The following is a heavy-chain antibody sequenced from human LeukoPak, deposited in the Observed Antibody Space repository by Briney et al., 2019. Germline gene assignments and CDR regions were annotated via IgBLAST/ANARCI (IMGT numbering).Heavy chain of an antibody. D-gene: IGHD5-18*01. CDR3: ARDRGGRGFTYGQPLDY. Sequence: GASVKVSCRASGYTFTSYGISWVRQAPGQGLEWMGWISGYNGNTNYAQKLQGRVTITTDTSTSTAYMELRSLRSDDTAVYYCARDRGGRGFTYGQPLDYWGQGTLVTVSS. CDR2: ISGYNGNT. V-gene: IGHV1-18*01. J-gene: IGHJ4*02. CDR1: GYTFTSYG.